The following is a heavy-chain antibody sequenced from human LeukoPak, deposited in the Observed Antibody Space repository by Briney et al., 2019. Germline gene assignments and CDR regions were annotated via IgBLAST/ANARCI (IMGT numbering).Heavy chain of an antibody. CDR1: GFTFKSYT. D-gene: IGHD3-16*01. CDR3: ARERGGYYFDC. Sequence: PGGSLRLSCAASGFTFKSYTMHWIRQAPGKGLEFVSSIISNGGTTNYADSVKGRYTMSRDDSKNTLYLQMGSLRTEDMAVYYCARERGGYYFDCWGQGTLVTVSS. V-gene: IGHV3-64*02. J-gene: IGHJ4*02. CDR2: IISNGGTT.